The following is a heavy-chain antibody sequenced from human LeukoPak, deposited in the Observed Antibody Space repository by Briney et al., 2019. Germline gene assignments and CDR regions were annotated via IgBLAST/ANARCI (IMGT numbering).Heavy chain of an antibody. V-gene: IGHV4-4*02. CDR3: ARVSSGATTVDY. J-gene: IGHJ4*02. D-gene: IGHD1-26*01. CDR2: IYHSRST. CDR1: GGSISSSNW. Sequence: PSETLSLTCAVSGGSISSSNWWSWVRQPPGKGLEWTGEIYHSRSTNYNPSLKSRVTISVDKSKNQFSLKLSSVTAADTAVYYCARVSSGATTVDYWGQGTLVTVSS.